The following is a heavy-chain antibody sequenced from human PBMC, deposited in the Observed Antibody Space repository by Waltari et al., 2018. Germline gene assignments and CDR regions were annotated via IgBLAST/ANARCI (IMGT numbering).Heavy chain of an antibody. CDR3: ARGGAYCGGDCYFSSTYNWFDP. CDR1: GGSFSGYY. CDR2: INHSGST. J-gene: IGHJ5*02. D-gene: IGHD2-21*01. V-gene: IGHV4-34*01. Sequence: QVQLQQWGTGLLKPSETLSLTCAVYGGSFSGYYWSWIRQPPGKGLEWIGEINHSGSTNYNPSLKSRVTISVDTSKNQFSLKLSSVTAADTAVYYCARGGAYCGGDCYFSSTYNWFDPWGQGTLVTVSS.